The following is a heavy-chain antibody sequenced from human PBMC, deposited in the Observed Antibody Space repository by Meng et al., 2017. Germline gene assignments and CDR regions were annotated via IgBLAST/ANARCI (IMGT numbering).Heavy chain of an antibody. Sequence: GGSLLSCAASGFTFSSYAMHWVRQAPGKGLEWVSAISGSGGSTYYADSVKGRFTISRDNSKNTLYLQMNSLRAEDTAVYYCARGGYSSSWYIGDYWGQGTLVTVSS. J-gene: IGHJ4*02. CDR1: GFTFSSYA. V-gene: IGHV3-23*01. CDR3: ARGGYSSSWYIGDY. D-gene: IGHD6-13*01. CDR2: ISGSGGST.